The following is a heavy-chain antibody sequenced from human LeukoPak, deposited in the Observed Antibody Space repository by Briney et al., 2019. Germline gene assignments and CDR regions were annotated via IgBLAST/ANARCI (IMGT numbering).Heavy chain of an antibody. J-gene: IGHJ3*02. D-gene: IGHD3-22*01. CDR1: GYTFTSYY. Sequence: GASVKVSCKASGYTFTSYYMHWVRQAPGQGLEWMGIINPSGGSTSYAQKFQGRVTMTRDTSTSTVYMELSSLRSEDTAVYYCARVPYYDSSGYYGDDDAFDIWGQGTMVTVSS. CDR2: INPSGGST. V-gene: IGHV1-46*01. CDR3: ARVPYYDSSGYYGDDDAFDI.